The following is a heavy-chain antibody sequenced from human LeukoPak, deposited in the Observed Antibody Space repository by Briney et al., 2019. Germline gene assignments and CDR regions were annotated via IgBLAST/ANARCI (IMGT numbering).Heavy chain of an antibody. Sequence: GGSLRLSCGASGFIFSNYGMHWVRQATGKGLEWVTFIRYDGTNKDYAESVKGRFTISRDNSKNMLYLQMNSLRAEDTAVYYCAKGYNWNVDYWGQGTLVTVSS. CDR2: IRYDGTNK. D-gene: IGHD1-20*01. J-gene: IGHJ4*02. CDR3: AKGYNWNVDY. CDR1: GFIFSNYG. V-gene: IGHV3-30*02.